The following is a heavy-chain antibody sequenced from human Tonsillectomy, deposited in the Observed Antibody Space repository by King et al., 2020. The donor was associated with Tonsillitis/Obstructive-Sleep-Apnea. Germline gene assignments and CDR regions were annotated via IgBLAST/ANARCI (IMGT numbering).Heavy chain of an antibody. CDR1: GGSFSGYY. V-gene: IGHV4-34*01. Sequence: VQLQQWGAGLLKPSETLSLTCAVYGGSFSGYYWSWIRQPPGKGLEWIGEIDHSGSTNYNPSLKSRVTISVDTSKNLFSPKLSSVTAADTAIYYCARVSEAFDIWGQGTMVTVSS. CDR3: ARVSEAFDI. CDR2: IDHSGST. J-gene: IGHJ3*02.